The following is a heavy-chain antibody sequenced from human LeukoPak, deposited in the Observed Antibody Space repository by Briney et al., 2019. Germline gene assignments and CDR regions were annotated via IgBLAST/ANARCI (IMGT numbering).Heavy chain of an antibody. J-gene: IGHJ5*02. Sequence: ASVKVSCKASGYTFTSYGISWVRQAPGQGLEWMGWISAYNGNTNYAQKLQGRVTMTTDTSTSTAYMELRSLRSDDTAVYYCARGREIGYCSSTSCSWFDPWGQGTLVTVSS. D-gene: IGHD2-2*01. CDR2: ISAYNGNT. CDR1: GYTFTSYG. CDR3: ARGREIGYCSSTSCSWFDP. V-gene: IGHV1-18*01.